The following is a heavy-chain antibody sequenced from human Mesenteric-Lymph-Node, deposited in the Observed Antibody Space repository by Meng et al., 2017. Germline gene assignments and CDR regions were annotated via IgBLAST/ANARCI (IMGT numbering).Heavy chain of an antibody. J-gene: IGHJ4*02. CDR3: AREKERWLQPIDY. V-gene: IGHV3-48*04. Sequence: GGSLRLSCAASGFTFSSYSMNWVRQAPGKGLEWVSYISSSGGTIYYADSVKGRFTISRDNAKNSLYLQMNSLRAEDTAVYYCAREKERWLQPIDYWGQGTLVTVSS. CDR2: ISSSGGTI. CDR1: GFTFSSYS. D-gene: IGHD5-24*01.